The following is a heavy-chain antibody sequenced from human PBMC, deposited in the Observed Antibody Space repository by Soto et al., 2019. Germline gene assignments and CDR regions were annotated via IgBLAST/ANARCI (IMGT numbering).Heavy chain of an antibody. CDR1: GGSISSYY. CDR2: IHYSGST. V-gene: IGHV4-59*01. Sequence: SETLSLTCTVSGGSISSYYWSWIRQPPGKGLEWIGYIHYSGSTNYIPSLKSRVTISVDTSKNQFSLKLSSVTAADTAVYYCARLGHAPWSGSWRYYGMDVWGQGTTVTVSS. J-gene: IGHJ6*02. CDR3: ARLGHAPWSGSWRYYGMDV. D-gene: IGHD3-3*01.